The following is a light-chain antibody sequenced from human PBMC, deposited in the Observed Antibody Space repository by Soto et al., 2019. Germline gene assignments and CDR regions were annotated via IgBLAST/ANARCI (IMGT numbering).Light chain of an antibody. Sequence: DIQMTQSPSTLSASVGDRVTITCRASESVNSWLAWYQQKPGRAPKLLIYEASSLESGVPSRFSGSGSWTEFTLTISILQPDDSATYYCKQYNRYRLCTFGPGTKVDIK. CDR2: EAS. J-gene: IGKJ3*01. CDR1: ESVNSW. CDR3: KQYNRYRLCT. V-gene: IGKV1-5*03.